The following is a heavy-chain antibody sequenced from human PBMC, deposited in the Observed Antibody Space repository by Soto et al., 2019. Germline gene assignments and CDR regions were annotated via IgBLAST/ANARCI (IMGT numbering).Heavy chain of an antibody. CDR3: ARDPSYYGMDV. J-gene: IGHJ6*02. Sequence: ASVKVSCKASGYTFTNFGISCVRQAPGQRLEWMGWINAGNGNTKYSQKFQGRVTITRDTPASTAYMELSSLRSEDTAVYYCARDPSYYGMDVWGQGTTVTVSS. V-gene: IGHV1-3*01. CDR1: GYTFTNFG. CDR2: INAGNGNT.